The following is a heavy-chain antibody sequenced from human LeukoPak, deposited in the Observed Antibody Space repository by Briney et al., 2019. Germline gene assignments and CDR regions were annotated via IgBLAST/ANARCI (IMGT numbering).Heavy chain of an antibody. D-gene: IGHD1-26*01. J-gene: IGHJ4*02. CDR3: ARGLSVGATAYYFDY. CDR1: GGSFSGYY. Sequence: SETLSLTCAVYGGSFSGYYWSWIRQPPGNGLEWIGEINHSGSTNYNPSLKSRVTISADTSKNQFSLKLSSVTAADTAVYYCARGLSVGATAYYFDYWGQGTLVTVSS. CDR2: INHSGST. V-gene: IGHV4-34*01.